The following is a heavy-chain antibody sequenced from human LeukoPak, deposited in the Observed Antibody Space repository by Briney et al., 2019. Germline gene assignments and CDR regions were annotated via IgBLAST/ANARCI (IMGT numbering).Heavy chain of an antibody. CDR1: GGSISSGDYY. CDR2: IYYSGST. V-gene: IGHV4-30-4*08. D-gene: IGHD7-27*01. Sequence: SQTLSLTCTVSGGSISSGDYYWSWIRQPPGKGLEWIGYIYYSGSTYYNPSLKSRVTISVDTFKNQFSLKLSSVTAADTAVYYCARAKLGDDAFDIWGQGTMVTVSS. CDR3: ARAKLGDDAFDI. J-gene: IGHJ3*02.